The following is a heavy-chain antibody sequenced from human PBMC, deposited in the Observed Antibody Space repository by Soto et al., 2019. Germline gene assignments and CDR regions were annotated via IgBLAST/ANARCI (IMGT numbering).Heavy chain of an antibody. D-gene: IGHD6-13*01. CDR3: ERSWATCFDF. J-gene: IGHJ4*02. V-gene: IGHV4-59*01. Sequence: PSETLSLTCTVSGGSISSYYWSWIRQPPGKGLEWIGYIYYSGSTNYNPSLKSRVTISVDTSKNQFSLRLSSVTAADTAVYYCERSWATCFDFRAQRTPVPVSS. CDR1: GGSISSYY. CDR2: IYYSGST.